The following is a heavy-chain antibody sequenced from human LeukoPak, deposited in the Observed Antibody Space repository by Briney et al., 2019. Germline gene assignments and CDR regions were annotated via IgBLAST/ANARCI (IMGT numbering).Heavy chain of an antibody. V-gene: IGHV4-31*03. CDR2: IYYSGST. CDR1: GGSISSGGYY. CDR3: ARDGYYDSSGKGFDY. J-gene: IGHJ4*02. Sequence: SETLSLTCTVSGGSISSGGYYWSWIRQHPGKGLEWIGYIYYSGSTYYNPSLKSRVTISVDTSKNQFSLKLSSVTAADTAVYYCARDGYYDSSGKGFDYWGRGTLVTVSS. D-gene: IGHD3-22*01.